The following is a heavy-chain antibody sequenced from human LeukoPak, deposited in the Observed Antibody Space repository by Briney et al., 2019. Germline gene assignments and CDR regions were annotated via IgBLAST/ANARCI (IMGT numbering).Heavy chain of an antibody. Sequence: GGSLRLSCAASGFSFSSYAMSWVRQAPGKGLEWVSGISLDGATTYYAGSVEGRFTISRDNSKNTLYLQMNSLRADDTAVYYCVKDHGWLLYSWGQGTLVTVSS. D-gene: IGHD3-9*01. CDR3: VKDHGWLLYS. CDR1: GFSFSSYA. V-gene: IGHV3-23*01. CDR2: ISLDGATT. J-gene: IGHJ4*02.